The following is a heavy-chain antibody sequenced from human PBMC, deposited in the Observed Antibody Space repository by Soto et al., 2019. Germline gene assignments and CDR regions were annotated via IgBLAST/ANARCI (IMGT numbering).Heavy chain of an antibody. D-gene: IGHD6-19*01. V-gene: IGHV3-30*18. Sequence: VQLVESGGGVVQPGRSLRLSCAASGFTFSDYAMHWVRQAPGKGLEWVAVVSHDGRNTHYADSVKGRFTISRDSSKNTASLEMTSLRAEDTAVYFCAKGGRQWLVTSDFNLWGQGALVTVSS. J-gene: IGHJ4*02. CDR3: AKGGRQWLVTSDFNL. CDR1: GFTFSDYA. CDR2: VSHDGRNT.